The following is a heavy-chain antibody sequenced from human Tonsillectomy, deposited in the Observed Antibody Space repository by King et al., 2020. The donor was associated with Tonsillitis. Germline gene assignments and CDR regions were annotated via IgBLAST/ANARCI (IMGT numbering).Heavy chain of an antibody. J-gene: IGHJ5*02. CDR2: IYYSGST. V-gene: IGHV4-39*01. CDR1: GDSISSSNYY. CDR3: ASTDYDFWSAYSPWFDP. D-gene: IGHD3-3*01. Sequence: LQLQESGPGLVKPSETLSLTCTVSGDSISSSNYYWGWIRQPPGKGLEWIGSIYYSGSTYYNPSLKSRVTISVDTSKNQFSLKLSSVTAADTALYYCASTDYDFWSAYSPWFDPGGQGTLVTVSS.